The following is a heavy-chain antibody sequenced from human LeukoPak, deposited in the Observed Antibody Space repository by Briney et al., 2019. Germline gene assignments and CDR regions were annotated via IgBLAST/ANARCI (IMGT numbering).Heavy chain of an antibody. J-gene: IGHJ3*02. CDR3: ARDQTVPPGDAFDI. CDR2: IYSGGST. Sequence: GGSLRLSCAASGFTVSSNYMSWVRQAPGKGLEWVSVIYSGGSTCYADSVKGRFTISRDNSKNTLYLQMNSLRAEDTAVYYCARDQTVPPGDAFDIWGQGTMVTVSS. D-gene: IGHD4-17*01. CDR1: GFTVSSNY. V-gene: IGHV3-53*01.